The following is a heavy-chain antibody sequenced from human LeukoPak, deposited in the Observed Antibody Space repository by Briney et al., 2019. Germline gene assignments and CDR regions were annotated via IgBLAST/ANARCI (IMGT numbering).Heavy chain of an antibody. Sequence: GSLRLSCAASGFAFRSYAMSWVRQAPGRGLEWVSSIISSGDITYYADSLKGRFTISRDNSKNMVYLQMDSLRAEDSAVYYCAKGRLYDSSGYYDAFDIWGQGTMVTVSS. V-gene: IGHV3-23*01. D-gene: IGHD3-22*01. CDR3: AKGRLYDSSGYYDAFDI. CDR2: IISSGDIT. CDR1: GFAFRSYA. J-gene: IGHJ3*02.